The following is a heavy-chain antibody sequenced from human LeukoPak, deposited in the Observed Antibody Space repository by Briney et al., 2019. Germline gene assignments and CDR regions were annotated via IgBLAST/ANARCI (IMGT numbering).Heavy chain of an antibody. D-gene: IGHD5/OR15-5a*01. J-gene: IGHJ5*02. Sequence: SETLSDTRTVSGGSVSSGSYYWSWIRQPPGKGLEWIGYIYYSGSTNYNPSLKSGDTISVDTSKNQFSLKLSSVTAADTAVYYCARGSVYGYDTWGPGNLVTVSS. CDR3: ARGSVYGYDT. V-gene: IGHV4-61*01. CDR2: IYYSGST. CDR1: GGSVSSGSYY.